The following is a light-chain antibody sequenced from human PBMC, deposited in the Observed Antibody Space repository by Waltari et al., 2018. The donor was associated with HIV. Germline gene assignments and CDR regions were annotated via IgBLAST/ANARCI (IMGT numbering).Light chain of an antibody. CDR3: SSYTSSNTLVV. Sequence: QSALTQPASVSGSPGQSITISCTGTSSDVGDYNYVSWYQQRPGKAPNLIIYEVSHRPSGVSNRFSGSKSGNTASLTISGLQAEDEADYFCSSYTSSNTLVVFGGGTKLTVL. CDR1: SSDVGDYNY. V-gene: IGLV2-14*01. CDR2: EVS. J-gene: IGLJ2*01.